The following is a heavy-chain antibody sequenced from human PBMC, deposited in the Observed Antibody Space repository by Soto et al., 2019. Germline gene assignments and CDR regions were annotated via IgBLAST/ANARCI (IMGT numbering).Heavy chain of an antibody. CDR3: ARARLRAVYAFDF. Sequence: TLSAACAVPGGSDSSSDWWSWVLQPQGKWLELIGEIYQSGSTNYNPSLKSRVTISVDKSKNQFSLKLSSVTPADTDMYYCARARLRAVYAFDFWGQGTMRTVS. CDR2: IYQSGST. D-gene: IGHD4-17*01. J-gene: IGHJ3*01. V-gene: IGHV4-4*02. CDR1: GGSDSSSDW.